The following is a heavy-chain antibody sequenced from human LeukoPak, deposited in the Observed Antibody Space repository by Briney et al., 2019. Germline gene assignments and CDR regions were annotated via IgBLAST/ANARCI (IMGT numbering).Heavy chain of an antibody. CDR2: ITWDGDST. CDR3: AKGTSSWHEFDS. D-gene: IGHD6-13*01. Sequence: GGSLRLSCAPSGFTFDDYAMHWVRHAPGKGLEWVSLITWDGDSTYYADSVKGRFTISRDNSKNYLYLQMNSLRAEDTALYYCAKGTSSWHEFDSWGQGTLVTVSS. J-gene: IGHJ4*02. V-gene: IGHV3-43D*03. CDR1: GFTFDDYA.